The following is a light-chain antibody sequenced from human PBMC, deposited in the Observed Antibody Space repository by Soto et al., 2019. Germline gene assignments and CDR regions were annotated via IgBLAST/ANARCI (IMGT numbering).Light chain of an antibody. Sequence: DIQLTQSPSTLSASVGDRVTITCRASQSINGWLAWYQQKPGQAPHLLIYKASTLESGVPSRFSGSGSGTEFTLTVSSLEPDDFATYYCHQYHNFPRTFGQGTKVDIK. J-gene: IGKJ1*01. CDR2: KAS. CDR3: HQYHNFPRT. V-gene: IGKV1-5*03. CDR1: QSINGW.